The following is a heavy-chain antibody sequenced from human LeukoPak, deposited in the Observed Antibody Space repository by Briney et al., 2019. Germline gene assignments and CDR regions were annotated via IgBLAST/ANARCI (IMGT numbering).Heavy chain of an antibody. CDR2: IYYSGST. CDR1: GGSISSSSYY. V-gene: IGHV4-39*01. D-gene: IGHD3-22*01. CDR3: ARRIQTYYYDSSGYLEHGY. J-gene: IGHJ4*02. Sequence: SETLSLTCTVSGGSISSSSYYWGWIRRPPGKGLEWIGSIYYSGSTYYNPSLKSRVTISVDTSKNQFSLKLSSVTAADTAVYYCARRIQTYYYDSSGYLEHGYWGQGTLVTVSS.